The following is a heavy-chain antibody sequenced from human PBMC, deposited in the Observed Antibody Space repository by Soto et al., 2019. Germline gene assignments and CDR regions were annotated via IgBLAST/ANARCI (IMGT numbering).Heavy chain of an antibody. CDR3: AGAYSSPNWFDP. V-gene: IGHV4-61*01. J-gene: IGHJ5*02. Sequence: SETLSLTCTVSGGSVSSGSYYWSWIRQPPGKGLEWIGYIYYSGSTNYNPSLKSRVTISVDTSKNQFSLKLSSMTAADTAVYYCAGAYSSPNWFDPWGQGTLVTVSS. D-gene: IGHD6-13*01. CDR2: IYYSGST. CDR1: GGSVSSGSYY.